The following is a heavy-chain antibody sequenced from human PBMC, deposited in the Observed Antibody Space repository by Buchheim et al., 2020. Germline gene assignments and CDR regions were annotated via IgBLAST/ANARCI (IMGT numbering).Heavy chain of an antibody. D-gene: IGHD3-3*01. Sequence: EVQLVESGGGLVKPGGSLRLSCAASGFTFSSYSMNWVRQAPGKGLEWVSSISSSSSYIYYADSVKGRFTISRDNAKNSLYLQMNSLRAEDTAVYYCAREDEEPYYDFWSGSGNWFDPWGQGTL. V-gene: IGHV3-21*01. CDR2: ISSSSSYI. CDR3: AREDEEPYYDFWSGSGNWFDP. CDR1: GFTFSSYS. J-gene: IGHJ5*02.